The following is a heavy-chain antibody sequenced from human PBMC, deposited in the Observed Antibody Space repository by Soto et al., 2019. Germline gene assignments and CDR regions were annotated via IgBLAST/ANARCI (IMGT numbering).Heavy chain of an antibody. CDR2: INPNSVGT. Sequence: ASVKVSCKASGYTFTGHYMHWVRQAPGQGLEWMGWINPNSVGTNYAQKFQGRVTMTRDTSISTAYMELSRPRSDDTAVYYCAREPMVRAAHGFDIWGQGTMVTVS. CDR1: GYTFTGHY. D-gene: IGHD3-10*01. CDR3: AREPMVRAAHGFDI. V-gene: IGHV1-2*02. J-gene: IGHJ3*02.